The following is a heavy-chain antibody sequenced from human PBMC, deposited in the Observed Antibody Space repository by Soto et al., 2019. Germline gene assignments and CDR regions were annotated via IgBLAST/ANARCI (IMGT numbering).Heavy chain of an antibody. CDR3: AREDVQGSSWFRFLAF. D-gene: IGHD6-13*01. Sequence: GGAMRLSCAASGFSFSSYGMHWVRQAPGKGLEWVAFISSNGGHKYYADSVKGRFTSSRDNARSTLSLQMNSLRVEDTAVYYCAREDVQGSSWFRFLAFWGQGALVTVSS. CDR1: GFSFSSYG. CDR2: ISSNGGHK. V-gene: IGHV3-21*06. J-gene: IGHJ4*02.